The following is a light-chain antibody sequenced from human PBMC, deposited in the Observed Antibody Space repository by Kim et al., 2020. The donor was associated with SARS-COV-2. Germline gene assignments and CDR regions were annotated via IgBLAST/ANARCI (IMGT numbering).Light chain of an antibody. CDR3: QQYGSSPWT. V-gene: IGKV3-20*01. CDR2: SAS. Sequence: EIVLTQSPGTLSLSSGESATLSCRASQSVSSSYLAWYQQKPGQAPRVLMYSASSRATGIPDRFSGSGSGTEFTLTISRLEPEDVAVYYCQQYGSSPWTVGQGTKLEI. CDR1: QSVSSSY. J-gene: IGKJ2*01.